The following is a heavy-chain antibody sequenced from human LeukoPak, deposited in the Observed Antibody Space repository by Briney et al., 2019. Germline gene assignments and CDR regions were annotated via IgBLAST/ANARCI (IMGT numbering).Heavy chain of an antibody. CDR2: IIPIFGTA. V-gene: IGHV1-69*13. J-gene: IGHJ4*02. D-gene: IGHD3-22*01. CDR3: ARESIYYDSSGYYGTGGFDY. CDR1: GGTFSSYA. Sequence: SVNVSCKASGGTFSSYAISWVRQAPGQGLEWMGGIIPIFGTANYAQKFQGRVTITADESTSTAYMELSSLRSEDTAVYYCARESIYYDSSGYYGTGGFDYWGQRTLVTASS.